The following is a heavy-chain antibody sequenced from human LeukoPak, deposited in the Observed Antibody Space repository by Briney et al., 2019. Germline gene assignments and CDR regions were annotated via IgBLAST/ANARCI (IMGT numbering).Heavy chain of an antibody. CDR1: GFTFSSYS. D-gene: IGHD2-2*01. V-gene: IGHV3-48*01. Sequence: LSGGSLRLSCAASGFTFSSYSMNWVRQAPGKGLEWVSYISSSSSTIYYADSVKGRFTISRDNSKNTLYLQMNSLRAEDTAVYYCAKDPPSMRTIGDIVVVPAATPDFDYWGQGTLVTVSS. J-gene: IGHJ4*02. CDR2: ISSSSSTI. CDR3: AKDPPSMRTIGDIVVVPAATPDFDY.